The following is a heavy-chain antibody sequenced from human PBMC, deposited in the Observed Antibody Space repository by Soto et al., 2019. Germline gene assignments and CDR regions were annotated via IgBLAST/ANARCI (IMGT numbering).Heavy chain of an antibody. Sequence: QVQLVECGGGLVKPGGSLRLSCAASGFTLSDHYMSWIRQAPGKGLEWVSYISSCSSYTDYADSVKGRFTISRDNAKNSLYLQMNSLRAEDTAVYYCARGASGGSGWNYYYYYGMDVWGQGTTVTVSS. V-gene: IGHV3-11*05. CDR3: ARGASGGSGWNYYYYYGMDV. CDR2: ISSCSSYT. CDR1: GFTLSDHY. J-gene: IGHJ6*02. D-gene: IGHD6-19*01.